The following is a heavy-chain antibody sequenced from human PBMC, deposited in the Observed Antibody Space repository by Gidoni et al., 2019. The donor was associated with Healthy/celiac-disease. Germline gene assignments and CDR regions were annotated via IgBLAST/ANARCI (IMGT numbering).Heavy chain of an antibody. CDR1: GFTFSSYG. V-gene: IGHV3-33*08. J-gene: IGHJ4*02. CDR2: LWYDGSNK. CDR3: ARWSVATGHDY. D-gene: IGHD5-12*01. Sequence: QVQLVESGGGVVQPGRSLRLFCAASGFTFSSYGMHWVRQAPGKGLEWVAVLWYDGSNKYYADSVKGRFTISRDNSKNTLYLQMNSLRAEDTAVYYCARWSVATGHDYWGQGTLVTVSS.